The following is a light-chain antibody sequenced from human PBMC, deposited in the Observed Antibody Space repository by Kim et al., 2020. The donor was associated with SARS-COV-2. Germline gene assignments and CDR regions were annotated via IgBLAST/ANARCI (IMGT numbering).Light chain of an antibody. CDR3: SSYTSSSTRV. V-gene: IGLV2-14*03. CDR2: DVS. Sequence: QSALTQPASVSGSPGQSITLSCTGTSSDVGGYNYVSWYQQHPGQAPKLMIYDVSNRPSGVSNRFSGSKSGNTASLTISGLQAEDEADYYCSSYTSSSTRVFGGGTQLTVL. J-gene: IGLJ3*02. CDR1: SSDVGGYNY.